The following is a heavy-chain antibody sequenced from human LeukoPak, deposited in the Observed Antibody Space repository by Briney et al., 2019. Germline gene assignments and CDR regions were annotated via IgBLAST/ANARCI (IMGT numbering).Heavy chain of an antibody. Sequence: GGSLRLSCAASGFTLSDYFMTWIRQAPGKGLEWVSYISSSGGATYYADSVKGRFTISRDNAKNSLYLQMNSLRAEDTAVYYCARAKGSYANFDYWGQGTLVTVSS. D-gene: IGHD3-16*01. J-gene: IGHJ4*02. CDR2: ISSSGGAT. CDR3: ARAKGSYANFDY. CDR1: GFTLSDYF. V-gene: IGHV3-11*04.